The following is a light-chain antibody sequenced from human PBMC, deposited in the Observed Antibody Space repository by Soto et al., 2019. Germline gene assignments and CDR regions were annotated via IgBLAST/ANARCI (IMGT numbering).Light chain of an antibody. V-gene: IGKV3-20*01. Sequence: VLTQSPGTLSLSPGERATLSCRASQSVSSYYLAWYQQKPGQAPRLLIYAASSRATGIPDRFSGGGSGTDFTITISRLEPEDFAVYYCQQYGSSGTFGQGTKVDI. CDR3: QQYGSSGT. CDR2: AAS. J-gene: IGKJ1*01. CDR1: QSVSSYY.